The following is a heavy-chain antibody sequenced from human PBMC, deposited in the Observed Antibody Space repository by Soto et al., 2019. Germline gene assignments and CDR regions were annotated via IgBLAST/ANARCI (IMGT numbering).Heavy chain of an antibody. CDR3: ARSQRGRTAFTFDY. J-gene: IGHJ4*02. Sequence: PSETLSLTCAVSGDSISNEDFYWSWFRQPPGKGLEWIGYIYYSGTTNYNSYLKSRLSLSVDMSKNQFSLKLTSVTAAETAVYFCARSQRGRTAFTFDYWGQGALVT. D-gene: IGHD3-16*01. CDR2: IYYSGTT. CDR1: GDSISNEDFY. V-gene: IGHV4-61*08.